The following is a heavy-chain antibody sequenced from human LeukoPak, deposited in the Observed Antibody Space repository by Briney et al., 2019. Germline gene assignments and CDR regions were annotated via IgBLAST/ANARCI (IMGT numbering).Heavy chain of an antibody. V-gene: IGHV3-23*01. J-gene: IGHJ4*02. CDR3: AKERELPTTYFDF. CDR1: GFSFSDYA. D-gene: IGHD1-1*01. Sequence: AGSLRLSCAASGFSFSDYAMSWVRQAPGKGLEWVSVISGCGGTTYYADSVRGRFTISRDSFKNTLYLQMNSLRAEDTAVYYCAKERELPTTYFDFWGQRSLVTVSS. CDR2: ISGCGGTT.